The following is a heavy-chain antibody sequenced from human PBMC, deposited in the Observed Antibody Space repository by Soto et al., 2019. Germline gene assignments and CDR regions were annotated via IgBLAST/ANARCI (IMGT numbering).Heavy chain of an antibody. CDR2: IDPSDSYT. J-gene: IGHJ3*02. V-gene: IGHV5-10-1*01. D-gene: IGHD3-22*01. Sequence: GESLKISCKGSGYSFTSYWISWVRQMPGKGLEWMGRIDPSDSYTNYGPSIQGHVTISAHKSISTAQLQWRSLKASDTAMYYCETPANTYYYDSSALNAFDILGQGTMVTVSS. CDR3: ETPANTYYYDSSALNAFDI. CDR1: GYSFTSYW.